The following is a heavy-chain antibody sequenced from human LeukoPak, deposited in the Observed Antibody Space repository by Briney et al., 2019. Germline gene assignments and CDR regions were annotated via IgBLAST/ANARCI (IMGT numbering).Heavy chain of an antibody. CDR2: IKQDGSEK. J-gene: IGHJ4*02. Sequence: GGSLRLSCAASGFTFSSYWMSWVRQAPGKGLEWVANIKQDGSEKYYVDSVKGRFTISGDNAKNSLYLQMNSLRAEDTAVYYCARDRLYYDSSGYSEFDYWGQGTLVTVSS. CDR1: GFTFSSYW. CDR3: ARDRLYYDSSGYSEFDY. D-gene: IGHD3-22*01. V-gene: IGHV3-7*01.